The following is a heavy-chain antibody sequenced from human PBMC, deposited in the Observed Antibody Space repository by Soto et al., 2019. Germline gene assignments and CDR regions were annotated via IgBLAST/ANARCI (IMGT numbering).Heavy chain of an antibody. CDR1: GFTFSSYS. J-gene: IGHJ5*02. CDR3: ACAPTPNRFDL. Sequence: RGSLRHSCAASGFTFSSYSMNWVRQAPGKGLEWVSSISSSSSYIYYADSVKGRFTISRDNAKNSLYLQMNSLRAEDTAVYYCACAPTPNRFDLSGQGTLVTVSS. CDR2: ISSSSSYI. V-gene: IGHV3-21*01.